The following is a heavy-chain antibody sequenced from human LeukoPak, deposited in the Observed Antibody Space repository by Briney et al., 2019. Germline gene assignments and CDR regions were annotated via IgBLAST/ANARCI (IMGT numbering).Heavy chain of an antibody. J-gene: IGHJ4*02. D-gene: IGHD3-22*01. V-gene: IGHV1-46*01. CDR2: INPSGGGT. Sequence: ASVKVSCKASGYTFTNYYMHWVRQAPGQGLEWMGIINPSGGGTSYAQKFQGRVTMTRDTSTSTVYMELSSLRSEDTAVYYCARGWLRTSSGYYYDYFDYWGQGTLVTVSS. CDR3: ARGWLRTSSGYYYDYFDY. CDR1: GYTFTNYY.